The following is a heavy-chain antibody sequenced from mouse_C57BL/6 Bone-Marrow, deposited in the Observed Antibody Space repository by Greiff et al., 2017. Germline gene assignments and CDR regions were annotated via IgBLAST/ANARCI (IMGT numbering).Heavy chain of an antibody. D-gene: IGHD1-2*01. CDR3: TGYYGHWYFDV. V-gene: IGHV1-63*01. CDR2: IYPGGGYT. Sequence: QVHVKQSGAELVRPGTSVKMSCKASGYTFTNYWIGWAKQRPGHGLEWLGDIYPGGGYTNYNEKFKGKATLTADTSSSPAYMQFSSLTSEDSAFYYCTGYYGHWYFDVWGTGTTVTVSS. J-gene: IGHJ1*03. CDR1: GYTFTNYW.